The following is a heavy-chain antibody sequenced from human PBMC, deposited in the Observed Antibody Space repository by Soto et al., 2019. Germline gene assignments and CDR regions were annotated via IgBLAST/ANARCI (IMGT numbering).Heavy chain of an antibody. CDR1: GFTFSDYY. Sequence: QVQLVESGGGLVKPGGSLRLSCAASGFTFSDYYMAWIRQAPGKGLEWVSYISGSNSYTNYADSVKGRFTISRDNAKNSLYLQMNSLRAEDTAVYYCAREWARYDTFPGKLDYWGQGTLVTVSS. J-gene: IGHJ4*02. CDR2: ISGSNSYT. D-gene: IGHD3-9*01. V-gene: IGHV3-11*06. CDR3: AREWARYDTFPGKLDY.